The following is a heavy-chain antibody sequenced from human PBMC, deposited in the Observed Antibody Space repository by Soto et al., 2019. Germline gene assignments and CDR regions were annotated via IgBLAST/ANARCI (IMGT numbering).Heavy chain of an antibody. D-gene: IGHD4-17*01. Sequence: ASVKVSCKASGYTFTSYAMHWVRQAHGQRLEWMGWINAGNGNTKYSQKFQGRVTITRDTSASTAYMELSSLRSEDTAVYYCASSTYGDFYFDYWGQGTLVTVSS. CDR3: ASSTYGDFYFDY. CDR2: INAGNGNT. CDR1: GYTFTSYA. V-gene: IGHV1-3*01. J-gene: IGHJ4*02.